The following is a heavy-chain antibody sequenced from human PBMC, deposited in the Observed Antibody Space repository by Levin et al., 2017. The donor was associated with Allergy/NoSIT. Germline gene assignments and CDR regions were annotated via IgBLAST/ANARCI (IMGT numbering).Heavy chain of an antibody. D-gene: IGHD3-22*01. CDR3: ARDGYYDSSGYYSLDY. CDR1: GGSVSSGSYY. Sequence: SQTLSLTCTVSGGSVSSGSYYWSWIRQPPGKGLEWIGYIYYSGSTNYNPSLKSRVTISVDTSKNQFSLKLSSVTAADTAVYYCARDGYYDSSGYYSLDYWGQGTLVTVSS. CDR2: IYYSGST. V-gene: IGHV4-61*01. J-gene: IGHJ4*02.